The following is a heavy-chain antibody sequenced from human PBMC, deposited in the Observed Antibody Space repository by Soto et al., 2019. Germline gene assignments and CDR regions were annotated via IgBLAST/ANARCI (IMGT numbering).Heavy chain of an antibody. CDR1: GFTRSRYW. J-gene: IGHJ4*01. V-gene: IGHV3-7*01. D-gene: IGHD3-10*01. CDR2: INQDGSEE. CDR3: ATAYFKHLGRDY. Sequence: GGSLRLSCEVSGFTRSRYWMSWIRQAPRKGLEWVANINQDGSEEHYVDSVKGRFTISRDSGKNSLYLQMNSLRDEDTAVYYCATAYFKHLGRDYWGKGTLVTVSS.